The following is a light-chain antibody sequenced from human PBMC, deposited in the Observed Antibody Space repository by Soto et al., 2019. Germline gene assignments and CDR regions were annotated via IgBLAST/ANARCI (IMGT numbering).Light chain of an antibody. CDR1: SADIGAAYN. Sequence: QSVLTQPPAVSGAPGQRVTISCAGSSADIGAAYNVDCYQQLPGTAPKLLIYGNNNRPSGVPARFSGSKSGTSASLAIAGLQAEDEGDYYCQSYDSSLSGYVFGTGTKVTVL. CDR2: GNN. CDR3: QSYDSSLSGYV. V-gene: IGLV1-40*01. J-gene: IGLJ1*01.